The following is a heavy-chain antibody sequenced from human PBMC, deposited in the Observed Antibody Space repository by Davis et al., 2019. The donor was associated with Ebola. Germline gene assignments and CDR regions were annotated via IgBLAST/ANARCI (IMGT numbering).Heavy chain of an antibody. Sequence: PGGSLRLSCAASGFTFSSYAMSWVRQAPGKGLEWVSAISGSGGSTYYADSVKGRSTISRDNSKNTLYLQMNSLRSEDTAVYYCAADPGYRYYYGMDVWGQGTTVTVSS. V-gene: IGHV3-23*01. CDR3: AADPGYRYYYGMDV. J-gene: IGHJ6*02. CDR2: ISGSGGST. CDR1: GFTFSSYA. D-gene: IGHD5-12*01.